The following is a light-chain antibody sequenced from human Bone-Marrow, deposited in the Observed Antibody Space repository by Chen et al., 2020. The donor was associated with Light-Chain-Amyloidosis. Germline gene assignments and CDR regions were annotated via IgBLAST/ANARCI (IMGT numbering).Light chain of an antibody. Sequence: QSALTQPHSVSGSPGQSVTISCTGTSSDIGGYDYVSWYQQYPGTAPKLIIYDVNKRLSGVPYRFSASTSANTASLTISGLQADDEAEYHCCAYAGTYTWLFGGGTRLTVL. CDR2: DVN. V-gene: IGLV2-11*01. CDR1: SSDIGGYDY. J-gene: IGLJ3*02. CDR3: CAYAGTYTWL.